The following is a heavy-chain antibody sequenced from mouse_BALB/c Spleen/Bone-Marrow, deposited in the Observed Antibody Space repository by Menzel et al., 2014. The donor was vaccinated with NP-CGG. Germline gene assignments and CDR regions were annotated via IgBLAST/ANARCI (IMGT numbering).Heavy chain of an antibody. V-gene: IGHV1-69*02. J-gene: IGHJ3*01. D-gene: IGHD4-1*01. Sequence: QVQLKQSGAELVRPGASVKLSCKASGYTFTSYWINWVKQRPGQGLEWIGNIYPSDSYTNYNQKFKDKATLTVDKSSRTAYMQLSSPTSEDSAVYYCTTGAYWGQGTLVTVSA. CDR1: GYTFTSYW. CDR3: TTGAY. CDR2: IYPSDSYT.